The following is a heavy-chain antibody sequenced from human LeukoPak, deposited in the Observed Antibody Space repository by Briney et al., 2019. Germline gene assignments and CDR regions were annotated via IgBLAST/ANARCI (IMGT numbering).Heavy chain of an antibody. V-gene: IGHV3-21*01. CDR3: ARGGYYDFWSGRKYYYYYYYMDV. J-gene: IGHJ6*03. D-gene: IGHD3-3*01. Sequence: GGSLRLSCAASGFTFSSYSMNWVRQAPGKGLEWVSSISSSSSYIYYADSVKGRFTISRDNAKNSLYLQMNSLRAEDTAVYYCARGGYYDFWSGRKYYYYYYYMDVWGKGTTVTVSS. CDR2: ISSSSSYI. CDR1: GFTFSSYS.